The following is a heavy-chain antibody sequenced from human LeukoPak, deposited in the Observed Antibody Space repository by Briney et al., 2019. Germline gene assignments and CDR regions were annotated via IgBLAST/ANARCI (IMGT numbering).Heavy chain of an antibody. CDR3: ARGNWNYAFDY. D-gene: IGHD1-7*01. CDR2: IWNDGSQK. J-gene: IGHJ4*02. V-gene: IGHV3-33*08. CDR1: GFTFSTYG. Sequence: TGGSLRLSCAASGFTFSTYGMHWVRQAPGEGLEWVAVIWNDGSQKYYADSVRGRFTISRDNSMNTLYLQMSSLRAEDTAVYYCARGNWNYAFDYWGQGTLVTVSS.